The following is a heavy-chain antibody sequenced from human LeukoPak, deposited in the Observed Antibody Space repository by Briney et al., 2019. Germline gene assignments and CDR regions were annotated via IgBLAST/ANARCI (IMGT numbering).Heavy chain of an antibody. J-gene: IGHJ5*02. Sequence: PSETLSLTCAVYGGSFSGYYWSWIRQPPGKGLEWIGEINHSGSTNYNPSLKSRVTISVDTSKNQFSLKLSSVTAADTAVYYCARVLRGYSGYDYRWFDPWGQGTLVTVSS. CDR2: INHSGST. CDR3: ARVLRGYSGYDYRWFDP. V-gene: IGHV4-34*01. CDR1: GGSFSGYY. D-gene: IGHD5-12*01.